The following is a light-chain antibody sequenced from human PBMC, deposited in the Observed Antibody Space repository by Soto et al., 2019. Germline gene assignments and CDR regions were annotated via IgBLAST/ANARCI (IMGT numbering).Light chain of an antibody. J-gene: IGKJ3*01. V-gene: IGKV1-33*01. Sequence: DIQMTQSPSSLSASVGDRVTITCQASQDISNYLNWYQQKPGKAPKLLIYDASNLETGVPSRFXGSGSGTDFTFTISSLQPEDIATYYCQQYDNLPPFTFGPGTKSGYQT. CDR1: QDISNY. CDR2: DAS. CDR3: QQYDNLPPFT.